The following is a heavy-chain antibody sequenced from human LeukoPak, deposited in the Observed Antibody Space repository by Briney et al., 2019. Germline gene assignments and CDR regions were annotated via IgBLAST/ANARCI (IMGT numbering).Heavy chain of an antibody. Sequence: PGGSLRLSCAASGFTFRSYWMHWVRQAPGKGLVWVSRINSDGSSTSYADSVTGRFTISRDNAKNTQDLQMNSLRVEDTAVYYCASGRGSGGSHTSYFDYWGQGTPVTVSS. CDR2: INSDGSST. D-gene: IGHD2-15*01. CDR1: GFTFRSYW. J-gene: IGHJ4*02. V-gene: IGHV3-74*01. CDR3: ASGRGSGGSHTSYFDY.